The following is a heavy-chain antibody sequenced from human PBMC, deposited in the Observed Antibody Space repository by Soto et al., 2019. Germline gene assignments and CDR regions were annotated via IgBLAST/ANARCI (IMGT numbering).Heavy chain of an antibody. CDR3: ARGHYYYGMDV. V-gene: IGHV4-31*03. J-gene: IGHJ6*02. CDR2: IYYSGST. Sequence: SETLSLTCTVSGGSISSGGYYWSWIRQHPGKGLEWIGYIYYSGSTYHNPSLKSRVTMSVDTSKNQFSLKLSSVTAADTAVYYCARGHYYYGMDVWGQGTTVTVSS. CDR1: GGSISSGGYY.